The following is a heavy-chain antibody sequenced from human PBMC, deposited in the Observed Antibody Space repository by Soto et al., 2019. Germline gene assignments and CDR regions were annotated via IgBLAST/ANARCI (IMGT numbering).Heavy chain of an antibody. V-gene: IGHV6-1*01. J-gene: IGHJ6*02. CDR1: GDSVSSNSAA. CDR3: ARVRRAAGTGYYYGMDA. CDR2: TYYRSKWYN. Sequence: PSQTLSLTCAISGDSVSSNSAAWNWIRQSPSRGLEWLGRTYYRSKWYNDYAVSVKSRITINPDTSKNQFSLQLNSVTPEDTAVYYCARVRRAAGTGYYYGMDAWGQGTTVTVSS. D-gene: IGHD6-13*01.